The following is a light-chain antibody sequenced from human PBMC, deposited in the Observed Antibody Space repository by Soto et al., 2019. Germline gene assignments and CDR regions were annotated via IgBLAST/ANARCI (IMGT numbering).Light chain of an antibody. J-gene: IGLJ1*01. CDR3: SSYTSSSPPYV. CDR1: SSDIGGYNY. CDR2: DVT. Sequence: QSALTQPASVSGSPGQSITISCTGTSSDIGGYNYVSGYQQHPVKAPKLMIYDVTNRPSGVSDRFSGSKSGNTASLTISGLQAEDEADYYCSSYTSSSPPYVFGTGTKLTVL. V-gene: IGLV2-14*01.